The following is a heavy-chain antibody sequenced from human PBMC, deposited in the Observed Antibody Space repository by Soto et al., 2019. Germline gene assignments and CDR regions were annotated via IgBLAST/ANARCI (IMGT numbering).Heavy chain of an antibody. Sequence: ASVKVSCKASGYTFTSYYMHWVRQAPGQGLEWMGIINPSGGSTSYAQKFQGRVTMTRDTSTSTVYMELSSLRSEDTAVYYCARDYTIDYSNVPGDQDYYYGMDVWGQWTTVTVSS. CDR2: INPSGGST. J-gene: IGHJ6*02. CDR3: ARDYTIDYSNVPGDQDYYYGMDV. D-gene: IGHD4-4*01. CDR1: GYTFTSYY. V-gene: IGHV1-46*01.